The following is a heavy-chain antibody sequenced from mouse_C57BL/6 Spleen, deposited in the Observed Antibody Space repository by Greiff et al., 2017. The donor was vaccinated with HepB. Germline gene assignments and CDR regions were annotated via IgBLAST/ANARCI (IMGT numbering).Heavy chain of an antibody. CDR1: GFNIKDDY. V-gene: IGHV14-4*01. CDR2: IDPENGDT. J-gene: IGHJ2*01. CDR3: TTGLWLRRGEFDY. Sequence: VHVKQSGAELVRPGASVKLSCTASGFNIKDDYMHWVKQRPEQGLEWIGWIDPENGDTEYASKFQGKATITADTSSNTAYLQLSSLTSEDTAVYYCTTGLWLRRGEFDYWGQGTTLTVSS. D-gene: IGHD2-2*01.